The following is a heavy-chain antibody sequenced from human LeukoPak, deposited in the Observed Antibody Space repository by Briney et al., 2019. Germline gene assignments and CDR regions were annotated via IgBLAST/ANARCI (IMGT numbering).Heavy chain of an antibody. CDR1: GGSFSGYY. D-gene: IGHD6-13*01. J-gene: IGHJ5*02. Sequence: PSETLSLTCAVYGGSFSGYYWSWIRQTPGKGLEWIGEINHSGSTNNNPSLKSRATISVDTSKNQFSLKLSSVTAADTAVYYCAREPSSSWYVARFDRWGQGTLVTVSS. CDR2: INHSGST. V-gene: IGHV4-34*04. CDR3: AREPSSSWYVARFDR.